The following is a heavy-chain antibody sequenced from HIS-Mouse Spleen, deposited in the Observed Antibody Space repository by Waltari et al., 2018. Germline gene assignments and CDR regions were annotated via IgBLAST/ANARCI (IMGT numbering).Heavy chain of an antibody. D-gene: IGHD7-27*01. CDR2: INHNMGGT. J-gene: IGHJ4*02. CDR3: ARVQGLPGDPAYFDY. V-gene: IGHV1-2*02. Sequence: QVQLVQSGAEVKKPGASVKVSCKASGYTFTGYYMHWVGQAPGQGLEWMGGINHNMGGTNYAQKFQGRVNMTRDTSISTAYMELSRLRSDDTAVYYCARVQGLPGDPAYFDYWGQGTLVTVSS. CDR1: GYTFTGYY.